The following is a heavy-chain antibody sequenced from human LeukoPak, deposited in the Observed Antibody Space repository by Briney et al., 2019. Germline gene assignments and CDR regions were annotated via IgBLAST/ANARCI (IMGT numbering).Heavy chain of an antibody. CDR2: ISGSGAYT. CDR3: AKYFASGSYYKLPH. V-gene: IGHV3-23*01. CDR1: GFTFSSYA. D-gene: IGHD3-10*01. Sequence: GGSLRLSCAASGFTFSSYAMSGVRQAPGKGLEGVSTISGSGAYTYYADSVKGRFTISRDNSKNTLYLQMNSLRAEDTAVYYCAKYFASGSYYKLPHWGQGTLVTVSS. J-gene: IGHJ1*01.